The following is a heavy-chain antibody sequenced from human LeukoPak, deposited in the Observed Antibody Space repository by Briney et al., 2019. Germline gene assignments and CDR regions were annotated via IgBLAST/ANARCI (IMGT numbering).Heavy chain of an antibody. CDR1: GFTFSSFE. D-gene: IGHD5-12*01. CDR3: VREMGGYSFDH. CDR2: ISTSGSTT. V-gene: IGHV3-48*03. J-gene: IGHJ4*02. Sequence: PGGSLRLSCAASGFTFSSFEMNWVRQAPGKGLEWVSYISTSGSTTYYADSVKGRFTISRDNAKNSLYLQMNSLRAEDTAIYYCVREMGGYSFDHWGQGTLVTVSS.